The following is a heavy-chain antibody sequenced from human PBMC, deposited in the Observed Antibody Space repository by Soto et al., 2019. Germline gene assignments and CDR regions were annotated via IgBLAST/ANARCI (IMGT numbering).Heavy chain of an antibody. CDR1: GYTFTNFY. V-gene: IGHV1-46*03. CDR2: INPNGGST. J-gene: IGHJ4*02. CDR3: SRGLGSGDF. D-gene: IGHD3-3*01. Sequence: QVQLVQSGAEVKGPGASVKVSCKTSGYTFTNFYIHWVRQAPGQGLDWMAIINPNGGSTNYAQRFQGRVILTSDTPTNTVYMELSNLRSDDTAVYYCSRGLGSGDFWGQGTLVTVSS.